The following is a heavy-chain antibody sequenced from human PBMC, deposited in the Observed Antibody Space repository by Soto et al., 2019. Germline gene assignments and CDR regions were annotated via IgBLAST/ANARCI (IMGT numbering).Heavy chain of an antibody. CDR1: GGSMSSYY. V-gene: IGHV4-59*08. J-gene: IGHJ5*02. D-gene: IGHD3-16*01. Sequence: ETLYLTCTVSGGSMSSYYWSWIRQPPGKGLELIGYIYYSGSTNYNPSLKSRVTISVDTSKNQFSLKLSSVTAADAAVYYCARLGAEEIDPWGQGTLVTVSS. CDR2: IYYSGST. CDR3: ARLGAEEIDP.